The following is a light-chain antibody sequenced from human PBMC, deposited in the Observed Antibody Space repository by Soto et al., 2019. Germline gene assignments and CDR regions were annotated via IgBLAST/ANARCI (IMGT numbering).Light chain of an antibody. V-gene: IGKV1-9*01. CDR1: QGISSY. CDR2: AAS. J-gene: IGKJ3*01. CDR3: QQLNSYSFT. Sequence: DIQLTQLPSVLFASIGDRVTITCRASQGISSYLAWYQQKPGKAPKLLIYAASTLQSGVPSRFSGSGSGTEFTLTISSLQPEDFATYYCQQLNSYSFTFGPGTKVDIK.